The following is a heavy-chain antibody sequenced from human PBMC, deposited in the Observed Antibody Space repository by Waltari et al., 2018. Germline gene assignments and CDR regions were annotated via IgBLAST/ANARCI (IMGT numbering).Heavy chain of an antibody. Sequence: EVQLLESGGGLVQPGGSLRLSCAASGFTFSTYAMSWVRQAPGKGREWVSPIRGSGGTTYYEDAGKGRFTISRDNAKNSLYLQMNSLRAEDTAVYYCAREDWGDYWGQGTMVTVAS. D-gene: IGHD3-16*01. CDR3: AREDWGDY. J-gene: IGHJ3*01. CDR2: IRGSGGTT. CDR1: GFTFSTYA. V-gene: IGHV3-23*01.